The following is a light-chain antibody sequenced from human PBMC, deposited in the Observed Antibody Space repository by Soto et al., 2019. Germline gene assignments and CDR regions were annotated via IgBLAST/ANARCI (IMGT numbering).Light chain of an antibody. CDR3: QQDGSTGNT. Sequence: EMVLTQSPGTPSLSPGERATLSCRASQSVSSSYLAWYQQKPGQAPRLLIYGASSSATGIPDRFSGSESGTDFTLAISRLEPEDFAVYYCQQDGSTGNTFGQGTKLEIK. CDR2: GAS. J-gene: IGKJ2*01. V-gene: IGKV3-20*01. CDR1: QSVSSSY.